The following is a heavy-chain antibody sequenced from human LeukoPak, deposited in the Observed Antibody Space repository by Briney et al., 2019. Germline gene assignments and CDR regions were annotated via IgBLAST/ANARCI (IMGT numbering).Heavy chain of an antibody. CDR3: ARDRDSSYRRGVFDI. CDR2: IKQDGSEK. Sequence: GGSLRLSCAASGFTFSSYWMSWVRQAPGKGLEWVTNIKQDGSEKYYVDSVKGRFTISRDNAKNSLYLQMNSLRAEDTAVYYCARDRDSSYRRGVFDIWGQGTMVTVSS. V-gene: IGHV3-7*01. CDR1: GFTFSSYW. D-gene: IGHD6-6*01. J-gene: IGHJ3*02.